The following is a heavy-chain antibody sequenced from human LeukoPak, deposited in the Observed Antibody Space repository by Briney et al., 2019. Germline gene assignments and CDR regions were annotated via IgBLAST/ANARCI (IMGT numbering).Heavy chain of an antibody. J-gene: IGHJ4*02. V-gene: IGHV4-61*02. CDR3: ARDAEDYYFDY. Sequence: MSSQTLSHTCTVSGPSISSGSYHSSRIRQTDGKGLEWIGRIYTSGSTNYNPYLKSRVTISVDTSENQFSLKLSSVTAADTAVDYCARDAEDYYFDYWGQGTLVTVSS. CDR2: IYTSGST. CDR1: GPSISSGSYH.